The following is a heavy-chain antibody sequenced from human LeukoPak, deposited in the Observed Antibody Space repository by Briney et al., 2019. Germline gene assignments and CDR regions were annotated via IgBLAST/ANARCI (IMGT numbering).Heavy chain of an antibody. Sequence: ASVKVSCKASGGTFSSYAISWVRQAPGQGLELKGRIIPIFGTANYAQKFQGRVTITTDESTSTAYMELSSLRSEDTAVYYCARSRMVETASYMDVWGKGTTVTVSS. CDR2: IIPIFGTA. V-gene: IGHV1-69*05. D-gene: IGHD5-18*01. CDR3: ARSRMVETASYMDV. J-gene: IGHJ6*03. CDR1: GGTFSSYA.